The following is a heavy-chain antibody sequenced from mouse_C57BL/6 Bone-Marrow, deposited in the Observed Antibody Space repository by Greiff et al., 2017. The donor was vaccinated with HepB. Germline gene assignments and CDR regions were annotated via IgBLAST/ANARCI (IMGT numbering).Heavy chain of an antibody. Sequence: VQLQQPGAELVMPGASVKLSCKASGYTFTSYWMHWVKQRPGQGLEWIGEIDPSDSYTNYNQKFKGKSTLTVDKSSSTAYMQLSSLTSEDSAVYYCARRHCYGSSSFAYWGQGTLVTVSA. CDR1: GYTFTSYW. D-gene: IGHD1-1*01. CDR2: IDPSDSYT. V-gene: IGHV1-69*01. CDR3: ARRHCYGSSSFAY. J-gene: IGHJ3*01.